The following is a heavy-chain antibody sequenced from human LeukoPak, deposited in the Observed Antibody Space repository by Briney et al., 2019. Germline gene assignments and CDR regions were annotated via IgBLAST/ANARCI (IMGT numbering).Heavy chain of an antibody. J-gene: IGHJ5*01. CDR3: AKDLHDYGNYVGWFDS. V-gene: IGHV3-23*01. D-gene: IGHD4-11*01. CDR2: ISGSGGNT. Sequence: GGSLRLSCVASGFTFSSYAMNWFRQAPGKGLDWVSAISGSGGNTYYADSVKGRFTISRDHSKTTLFLQMNSLRAEDTAVYYCAKDLHDYGNYVGWFDSWGQGTLVTVSS. CDR1: GFTFSSYA.